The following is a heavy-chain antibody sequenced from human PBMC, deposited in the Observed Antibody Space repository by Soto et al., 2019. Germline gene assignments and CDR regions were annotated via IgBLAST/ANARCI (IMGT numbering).Heavy chain of an antibody. V-gene: IGHV1-46*01. CDR2: INPSGFST. CDR1: GYTFSSSY. J-gene: IGHJ6*02. Sequence: ASVKVSCKASGYTFSSSYIHWARQAPGQGLEWMGLINPSGFSTDYAQTFQGRVTVTRDTSTSTVYMELSSLRSEDTAVYYCASGGYTYGFSAMDVWGPGTTVTVSS. CDR3: ASGGYTYGFSAMDV. D-gene: IGHD5-18*01.